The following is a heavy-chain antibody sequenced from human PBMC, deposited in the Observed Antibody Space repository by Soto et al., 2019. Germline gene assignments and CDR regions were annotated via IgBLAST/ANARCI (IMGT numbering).Heavy chain of an antibody. Sequence: QLQLQESGPGLVKPSETLSLTCTVSGGSISSRGYYWGWIRQPPGKGLEWIGTIYYSGSTYYNPSLKSRVTISVDTSKNQFSLMLSSVTAADTAVYYCATSNWFDPWGQGTLVTVSS. CDR2: IYYSGST. V-gene: IGHV4-39*01. CDR3: ATSNWFDP. CDR1: GGSISSRGYY. J-gene: IGHJ5*02.